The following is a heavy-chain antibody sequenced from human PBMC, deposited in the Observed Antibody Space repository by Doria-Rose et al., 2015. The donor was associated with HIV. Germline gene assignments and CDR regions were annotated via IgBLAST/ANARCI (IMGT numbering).Heavy chain of an antibody. CDR1: GGSISSYY. Sequence: VQLQESGPGLVKPAETLSLTCTVSGGSISSYYWNWIRQPPGKGLEWIGYIYSSGSTPHNPPLKSRVPISKDTSKNQFSLKLSSVTAADRAVYYCARFRPSRGIYYSLDVWGKGTTVTVSS. CDR2: IYSSGST. CDR3: ARFRPSRGIYYSLDV. V-gene: IGHV4-4*09. D-gene: IGHD3-10*01. J-gene: IGHJ6*03.